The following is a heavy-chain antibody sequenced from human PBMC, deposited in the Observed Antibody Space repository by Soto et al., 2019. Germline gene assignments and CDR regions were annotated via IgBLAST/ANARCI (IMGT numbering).Heavy chain of an antibody. Sequence: GGPLRLCWTASGFPFRSYSMNWIRQTPGKGLEWVSSISSSSSYIYYADSVKGRFTISRDNAKNSLYLQMNSLRAEDTAVYYCARDGQLAPFNPWGQGTLVTVSS. J-gene: IGHJ5*02. CDR1: GFPFRSYS. D-gene: IGHD6-6*01. CDR3: ARDGQLAPFNP. CDR2: ISSSSSYI. V-gene: IGHV3-21*01.